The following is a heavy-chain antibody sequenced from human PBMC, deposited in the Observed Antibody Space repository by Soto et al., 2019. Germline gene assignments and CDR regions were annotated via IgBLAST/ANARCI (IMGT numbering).Heavy chain of an antibody. CDR1: GYTFTSYA. D-gene: IGHD3-3*01. V-gene: IGHV7-4-1*01. Sequence: QVQLVQSGSELKKPGASVKVSCKASGYTFTSYAMNWVRQAPGQGLEWMGWINTNTGNPTYAQGFTGRFVFSLDTSVRTAYLQICSLKAEDTAVYYCAREALPHYDFWSGYYLGYYYGMDVWGQGTTVTVSS. CDR3: AREALPHYDFWSGYYLGYYYGMDV. J-gene: IGHJ6*02. CDR2: INTNTGNP.